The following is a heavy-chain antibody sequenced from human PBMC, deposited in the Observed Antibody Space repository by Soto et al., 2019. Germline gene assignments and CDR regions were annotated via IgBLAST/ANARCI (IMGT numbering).Heavy chain of an antibody. CDR1: GGTFSSYA. Sequence: SVKVSCKASGGTFSSYAISWVRQAPGQGLEWMGGIIPIFGTANYAQKFQGRVTITADESTSTAYMELSSLRSEDTAVYYCARVRVAGHDAFDIWGQGTMVTVSS. D-gene: IGHD6-19*01. V-gene: IGHV1-69*13. CDR3: ARVRVAGHDAFDI. CDR2: IIPIFGTA. J-gene: IGHJ3*02.